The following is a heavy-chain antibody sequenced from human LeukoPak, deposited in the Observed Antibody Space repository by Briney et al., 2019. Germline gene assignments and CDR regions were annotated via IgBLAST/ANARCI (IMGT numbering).Heavy chain of an antibody. CDR2: IYYSGST. J-gene: IGHJ4*02. D-gene: IGHD6-13*01. Sequence: PSETLSLTCTVSGGSISSYYWSWIRQPPGKGLEWIGYIYYSGSTNYNPSLKSRVTISVDTPKNQFSLKLSSVTAADTAVYYCARELYSSRVDYWGQGTLVTVSS. CDR3: ARELYSSRVDY. CDR1: GGSISSYY. V-gene: IGHV4-59*01.